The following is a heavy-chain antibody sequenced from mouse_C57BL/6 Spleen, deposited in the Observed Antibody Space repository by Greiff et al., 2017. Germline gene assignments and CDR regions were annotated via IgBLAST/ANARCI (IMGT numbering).Heavy chain of an antibody. J-gene: IGHJ4*01. Sequence: VQLQQSGPGLVAPSQSLSITCTVSGFSLTSYGVHWVRQPPGKGLEWLVVIWSDGSTTYNSALKSRLSISKDNSKSQVFLKMNSLQTDDTAMYYCARSYDGYYDAMDYWGQGTSVTVSS. D-gene: IGHD2-3*01. CDR2: IWSDGST. CDR3: ARSYDGYYDAMDY. CDR1: GFSLTSYG. V-gene: IGHV2-6*03.